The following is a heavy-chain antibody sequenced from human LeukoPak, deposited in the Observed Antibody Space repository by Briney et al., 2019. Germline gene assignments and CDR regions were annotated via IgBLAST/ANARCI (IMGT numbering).Heavy chain of an antibody. J-gene: IGHJ6*02. D-gene: IGHD1-14*01. V-gene: IGHV1-2*02. CDR2: INPNSGGT. CDR1: GYTLTVYY. CDR3: ARDALKTESGYDYYYGLVV. Sequence: ASVKVSCKASGYTLTVYYMHGVRQAPGQGLEWMGWINPNSGGTNYAEKFQGRVTMTRDTSISTAYMELSRLRSNDTAVYYCARDALKTESGYDYYYGLVVCGQGTTVTVSS.